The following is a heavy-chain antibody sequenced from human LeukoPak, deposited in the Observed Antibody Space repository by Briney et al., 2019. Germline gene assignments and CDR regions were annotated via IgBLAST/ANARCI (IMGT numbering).Heavy chain of an antibody. V-gene: IGHV3-30-3*01. CDR2: ISFDGSNK. Sequence: PGGSLRLSCAASGFTFSDYYMSWIRQAPGKGLEWVALISFDGSNKYYADSVKGRFTISRDNSMNTLYLQMNSLRAEDTAVYYCARAFWFPLPDYWGQGTLVTVSS. J-gene: IGHJ4*02. D-gene: IGHD3-10*01. CDR1: GFTFSDYY. CDR3: ARAFWFPLPDY.